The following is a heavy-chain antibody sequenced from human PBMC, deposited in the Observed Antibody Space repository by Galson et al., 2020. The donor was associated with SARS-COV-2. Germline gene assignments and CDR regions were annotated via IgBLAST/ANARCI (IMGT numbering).Heavy chain of an antibody. CDR3: ARGTAKVGVAGTGDY. V-gene: IGHV3-48*04. CDR2: ISSSSSTI. D-gene: IGHD6-19*01. J-gene: IGHJ4*02. CDR1: GFTFSDYS. Sequence: GGSLRLSCAASGFTFSDYSMNWVRQAPGKWLEWDSYISSSSSTIYYADSRKGRFTSSRDNAKKSLYLQMNSLGVDDTAVYYCARGTAKVGVAGTGDYWGQGTLVTVSS.